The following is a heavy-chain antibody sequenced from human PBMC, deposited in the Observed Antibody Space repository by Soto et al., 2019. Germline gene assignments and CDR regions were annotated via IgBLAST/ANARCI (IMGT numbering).Heavy chain of an antibody. V-gene: IGHV1-69*13. CDR1: GGTSSTYA. CDR2: ILPIFGTP. D-gene: IGHD4-17*01. CDR3: ARALGLRMTTVTPFDS. Sequence: SVKVSCKASGGTSSTYAISWVRQAPGQGLEWMGAILPIFGTPNYAQKFQDRVTITADESTSTAYMEMSSLRSDDTAVYYCARALGLRMTTVTPFDSWGQGTLVTVSS. J-gene: IGHJ4*02.